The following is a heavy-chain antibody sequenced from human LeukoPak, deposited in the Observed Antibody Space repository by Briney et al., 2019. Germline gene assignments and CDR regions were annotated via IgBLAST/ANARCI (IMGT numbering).Heavy chain of an antibody. J-gene: IGHJ4*02. V-gene: IGHV1-2*02. Sequence: ASVRVSCKASGYTFTAYYMHWVRPAPGQRLEWMACIKPDRGGTNYGKKFQGRVTMTRDTSISTAYMELSRLRSDDTAVDYCATYEYANSSTDYWGQGTLVTVSS. CDR2: IKPDRGGT. D-gene: IGHD6-6*01. CDR1: GYTFTAYY. CDR3: ATYEYANSSTDY.